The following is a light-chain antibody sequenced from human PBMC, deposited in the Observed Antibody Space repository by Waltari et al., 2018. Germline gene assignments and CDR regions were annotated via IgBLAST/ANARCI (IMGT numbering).Light chain of an antibody. CDR1: GSDVGSYNL. Sequence: QSALTQPASVSGSPGQSITISCSGTGSDVGSYNLVSWYQQHPGKAPKLSIYEVNMRPSGVSDRCSGSKSGVTASLTISGLQAEDEAVYFCCSFATNSIVIFGGGTKLTVL. CDR2: EVN. J-gene: IGLJ2*01. CDR3: CSFATNSIVI. V-gene: IGLV2-23*02.